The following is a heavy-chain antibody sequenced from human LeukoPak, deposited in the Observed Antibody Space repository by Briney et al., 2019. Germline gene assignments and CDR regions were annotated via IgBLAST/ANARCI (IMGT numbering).Heavy chain of an antibody. D-gene: IGHD3-9*01. Sequence: SVKVSCKASGGTFSSYAISWVRQAPGQGLEWMGGIIPIFGTANYAQKFQGRVTITADKSTSTAYMELSSLRSEDTAVYYCARGPLGYFDWFHRYYYYYMDVWGKGTTVTISS. CDR1: GGTFSSYA. CDR2: IIPIFGTA. CDR3: ARGPLGYFDWFHRYYYYYMDV. V-gene: IGHV1-69*06. J-gene: IGHJ6*03.